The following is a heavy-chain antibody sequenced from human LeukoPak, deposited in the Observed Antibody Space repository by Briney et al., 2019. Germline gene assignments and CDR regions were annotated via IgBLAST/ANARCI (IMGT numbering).Heavy chain of an antibody. V-gene: IGHV4-59*12. CDR3: AREVPSGSYSYYYYYMDV. CDR1: GGSMSFYY. J-gene: IGHJ6*03. CDR2: IYYTGST. D-gene: IGHD1-26*01. Sequence: SETLSLTCTVSGGSMSFYYWNWIRQSPGKGLEWIGYIYYTGSTKYNPSLQSRVTISVDKSENQFSLKLSSVTAADSAVYYCAREVPSGSYSYYYYYMDVWGKGTTVTISS.